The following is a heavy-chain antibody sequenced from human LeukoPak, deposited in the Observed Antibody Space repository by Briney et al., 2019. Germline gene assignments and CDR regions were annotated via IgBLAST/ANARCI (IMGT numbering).Heavy chain of an antibody. V-gene: IGHV5-10-1*01. CDR3: ARHLYSISSFDS. D-gene: IGHD6-13*01. J-gene: IGHJ5*01. CDR2: INPSDSYT. CDR1: RYNFTNYW. Sequence: GESLRISCQCSRYNFTNYWISWVRQMPGKGLEWMGKINPSDSYTNYSPSFEGHVTISADRSTSTAYLQWTSLQVSDTALYYCARHLYSISSFDSWGQGTLVIVSS.